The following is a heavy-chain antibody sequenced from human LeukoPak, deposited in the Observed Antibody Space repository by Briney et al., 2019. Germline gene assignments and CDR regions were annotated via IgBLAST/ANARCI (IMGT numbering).Heavy chain of an antibody. D-gene: IGHD3-10*01. V-gene: IGHV4-34*01. CDR3: AREGSYYQRGAWFDP. CDR2: INHSGST. J-gene: IGHJ5*02. CDR1: GGSFSGYY. Sequence: SETLSLTCAVYGGSFSGYYRSWIRQPPGKGLEWIGEINHSGSTNYNPSLKSRVTISVDTSKNQFSLKLSSVTAADTAVYYCAREGSYYQRGAWFDPWGQGTLVTVSS.